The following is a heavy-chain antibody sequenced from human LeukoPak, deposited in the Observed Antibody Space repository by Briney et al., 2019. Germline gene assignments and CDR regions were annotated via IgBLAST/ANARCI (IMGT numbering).Heavy chain of an antibody. D-gene: IGHD3-22*01. CDR3: ASAPIWEDYDSSEPWWFDP. V-gene: IGHV4-4*07. Sequence: SETLSLTCTVSGGSISSYYWSWIRQPAGKGLEWIGRIYTSGSTNYNPSLKSRVTMSVDTSKNQFSLKLSSVTAADTAVYYCASAPIWEDYDSSEPWWFDPWGQGTLVTVSS. J-gene: IGHJ5*02. CDR2: IYTSGST. CDR1: GGSISSYY.